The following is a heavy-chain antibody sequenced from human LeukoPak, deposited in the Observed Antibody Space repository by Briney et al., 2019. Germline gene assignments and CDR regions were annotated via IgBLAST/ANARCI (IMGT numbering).Heavy chain of an antibody. CDR3: ARESTYNYAEALDL. Sequence: GGSLRLSCVASGFTFSSYWMSWVRQAPGKGLEWVANMKHDGSEIYYVDTAKGRFTISRDNAENSLYLQINSLRAEDTAVYYCARESTYNYAEALDLWGQGTMVTVSS. V-gene: IGHV3-7*01. D-gene: IGHD5-18*01. CDR2: MKHDGSEI. CDR1: GFTFSSYW. J-gene: IGHJ4*02.